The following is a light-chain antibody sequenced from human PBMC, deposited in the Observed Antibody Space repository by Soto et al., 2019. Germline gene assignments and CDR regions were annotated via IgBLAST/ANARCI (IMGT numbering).Light chain of an antibody. V-gene: IGKV4-1*01. CDR2: WAS. CDR1: QSLLYSSNNKNY. J-gene: IGKJ4*01. Sequence: DFVMTQSPDSLAVSLGERATINCKSSQSLLYSSNNKNYLAWYQQKPGQPPKLLMTWASTRESGVPHRFSGSGSATDFTHTINSLQAEDVAVYHCQQYYDIPFTFGGGTKVEIK. CDR3: QQYYDIPFT.